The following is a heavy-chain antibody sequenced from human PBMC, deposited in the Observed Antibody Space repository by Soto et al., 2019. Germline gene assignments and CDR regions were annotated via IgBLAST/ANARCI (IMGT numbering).Heavy chain of an antibody. V-gene: IGHV4-31*03. CDR2: IYYSGRT. CDR3: ARDIASLKGGFDY. Sequence: SETLSLTCTVSGGSISSGGYYWSWIRQHPGKGLEWIGYIYYSGRTYYNPSLKSRVTISVDTSKNQFSLKLSSVTAAETAVYYCARDIASLKGGFDYWGQGTLVTVSS. D-gene: IGHD3-16*02. CDR1: GGSISSGGYY. J-gene: IGHJ4*02.